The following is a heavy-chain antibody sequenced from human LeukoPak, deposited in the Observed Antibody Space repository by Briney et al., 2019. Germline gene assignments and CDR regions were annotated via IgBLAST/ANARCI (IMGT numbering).Heavy chain of an antibody. J-gene: IGHJ4*02. V-gene: IGHV4-39*01. Sequence: PSETLSLTCTVSGGSISSSNYYWGWIPQPPGKGLEWIGSMYYSGSTFYNPSLKSRVTISVDTSKNQFSLKLSSMTAADTAVYYCARRKAAMPEYYFDYWGQGTLVTVSS. CDR3: ARRKAAMPEYYFDY. D-gene: IGHD2-2*01. CDR1: GGSISSSNYY. CDR2: MYYSGST.